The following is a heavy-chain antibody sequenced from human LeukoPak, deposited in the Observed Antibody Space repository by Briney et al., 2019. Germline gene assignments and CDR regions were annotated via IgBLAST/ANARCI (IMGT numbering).Heavy chain of an antibody. Sequence: PSETLSLTCTVSGGSISSYYWSWIRQPPGKGLEWIGYIYYSGSTNYNPSLKSRVTISVGTSKNQFSLKLSSVTAADTAVYYCRIYYYDSSGYYPDDYWGQGTLVTVSS. CDR1: GGSISSYY. CDR3: RIYYYDSSGYYPDDY. V-gene: IGHV4-59*01. CDR2: IYYSGST. J-gene: IGHJ4*02. D-gene: IGHD3-22*01.